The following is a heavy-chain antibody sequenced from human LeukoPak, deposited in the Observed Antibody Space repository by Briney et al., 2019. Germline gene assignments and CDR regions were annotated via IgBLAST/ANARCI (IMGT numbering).Heavy chain of an antibody. Sequence: SETLSLTCTVSGGSIGGYYWSWIRQPPEKGLEWIGYIYHTGSTSYSPSLKSRLTISVDTPKKQFSLKLNSVTAADTAVYYCARDRTAAGIDTFDIWGQGTMVTVSS. CDR1: GGSIGGYY. D-gene: IGHD6-19*01. CDR3: ARDRTAAGIDTFDI. V-gene: IGHV4-59*01. CDR2: IYHTGST. J-gene: IGHJ3*02.